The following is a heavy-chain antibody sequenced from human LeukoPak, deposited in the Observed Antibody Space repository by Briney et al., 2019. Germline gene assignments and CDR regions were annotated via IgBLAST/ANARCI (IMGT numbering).Heavy chain of an antibody. CDR3: ARDRIAVAGGDAFDI. J-gene: IGHJ3*02. CDR1: GFTFSSYW. V-gene: IGHV3-48*04. D-gene: IGHD6-19*01. Sequence: GGSLRLSCAASGFTFSSYWMSWVRQAPGKGLEWVSYISSSGSTIYYADSVKGRFTISRDNAKNSLYLQMNSLRAEDTAVYYCARDRIAVAGGDAFDIWGQGTMVTVSS. CDR2: ISSSGSTI.